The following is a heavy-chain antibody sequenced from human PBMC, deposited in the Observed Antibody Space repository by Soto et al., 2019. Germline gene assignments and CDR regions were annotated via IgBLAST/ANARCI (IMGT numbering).Heavy chain of an antibody. V-gene: IGHV3-9*01. J-gene: IGHJ3*02. D-gene: IGHD3-3*01. CDR1: GFSFGDYG. CDR3: VKDGLTSVFGLVHDGSDI. Sequence: GGSLRLSCVASGFSFGDYGMHWVRQAPGRGPEWVSGISWNSGNIGYAETVKGRFTISRDNAKNSLYLQMYSLRAEDTALYYCVKDGLTSVFGLVHDGSDIWGHGTMVTVSS. CDR2: ISWNSGNI.